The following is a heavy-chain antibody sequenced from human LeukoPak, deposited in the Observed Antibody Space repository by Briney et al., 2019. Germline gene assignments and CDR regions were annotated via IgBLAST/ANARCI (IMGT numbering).Heavy chain of an antibody. CDR1: AFIVSNNY. J-gene: IGHJ4*02. CDR2: IYSGGGT. CDR3: ARGCYYERSGYCPFDY. Sequence: GGSLTLSCAASAFIVSNNYMNWVRQAPGNGLEWVSIIYSGGGTYYAASVKGRFTISRDHSKNTLYLQMNSLRADDTAVYYCARGCYYERSGYCPFDYWGPGTLVTVSS. V-gene: IGHV3-53*01. D-gene: IGHD3-22*01.